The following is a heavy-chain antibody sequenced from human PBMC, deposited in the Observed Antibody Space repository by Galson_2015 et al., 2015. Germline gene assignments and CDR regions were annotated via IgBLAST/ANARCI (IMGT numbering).Heavy chain of an antibody. CDR1: GFTFSSYG. J-gene: IGHJ3*02. CDR2: IWYDGSNK. D-gene: IGHD1-26*01. Sequence: SLRLSCAASGFTFSSYGMHWVRQAPGKGLEWVAVIWYDGSNKYYADSVKGRFTISRDNSKNTLYLQMNSLRAEDTAVYYCARDLEGVGAKADAFDIWGQGTMVTVSS. V-gene: IGHV3-30*19. CDR3: ARDLEGVGAKADAFDI.